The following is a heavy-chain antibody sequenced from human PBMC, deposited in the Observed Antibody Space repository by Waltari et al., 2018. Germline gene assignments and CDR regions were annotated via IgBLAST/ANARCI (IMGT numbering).Heavy chain of an antibody. CDR2: IYYSGST. CDR1: GGSISSSSYY. Sequence: QLQLQESGPGLVKPSETLSLTCTVSGGSISSSSYYWGWIRQPPGKGLEWIGSIYYSGSTYYNPSPKSRVTISVDTTKNQFSLKLSSVTAADTAVYYCARHGYYYYYMDVWGKGTTVTVSS. V-gene: IGHV4-39*01. CDR3: ARHGYYYYYMDV. J-gene: IGHJ6*03.